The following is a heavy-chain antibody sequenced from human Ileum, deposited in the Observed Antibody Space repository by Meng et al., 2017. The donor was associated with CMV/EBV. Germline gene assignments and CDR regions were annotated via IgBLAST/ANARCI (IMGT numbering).Heavy chain of an antibody. CDR1: GFTFSSYW. V-gene: IGHV3-74*01. CDR3: ARDRWSLQAFLQDNVVVPAVRGYGMDV. CDR2: INSDGSST. D-gene: IGHD2-2*01. Sequence: GESLKISCTASGFTFSSYWMHWVRQAPGKGLVWVSRINSDGSSTSYADSVKGRFTISRDNAKNTLYLQMNSLRAEDTAVYYCARDRWSLQAFLQDNVVVPAVRGYGMDVWGQGTTVTVSS. J-gene: IGHJ6*02.